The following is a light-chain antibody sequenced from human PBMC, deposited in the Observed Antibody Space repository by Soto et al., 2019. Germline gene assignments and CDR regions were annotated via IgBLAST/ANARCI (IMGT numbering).Light chain of an antibody. Sequence: QSALTQPPSVSGAPGQRVTISCTGSSSNIGAGFDVHWYQHLPGTAPKLLIHGNTNRPSGVPDRFSGSKSGTSASLAITGLQTEDEAEYYCQAYDSSLSGYVFGTGTKVTAL. CDR2: GNT. J-gene: IGLJ1*01. CDR1: SSNIGAGFD. V-gene: IGLV1-40*01. CDR3: QAYDSSLSGYV.